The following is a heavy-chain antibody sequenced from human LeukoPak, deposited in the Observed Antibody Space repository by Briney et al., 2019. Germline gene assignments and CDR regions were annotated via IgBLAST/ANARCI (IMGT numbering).Heavy chain of an antibody. V-gene: IGHV3-7*01. CDR3: AREIVGYDALDI. Sequence: PGGSLRLSRTASEFTLGSYWVSWVRQTPAKGLEWMANIRQDGNIKYYVDSVRGRFSISRDNAKNSLYLQMNNLRVDDTALYYCAREIVGYDALDIWGQGTMVTVSS. CDR1: EFTLGSYW. J-gene: IGHJ3*02. CDR2: IRQDGNIK. D-gene: IGHD1-1*01.